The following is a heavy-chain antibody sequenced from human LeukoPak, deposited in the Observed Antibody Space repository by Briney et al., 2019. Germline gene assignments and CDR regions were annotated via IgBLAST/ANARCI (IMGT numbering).Heavy chain of an antibody. Sequence: ASVKVSCKASGYTFTSYYMHWVRQAPGQGLEWMGIINPSGGSTSYAQKFQGRVTMTRNTSISTAYMELSSLRSEDTAVYYCARGRRYYYDSSGLSDPWGQGTLVTVSS. D-gene: IGHD3-22*01. CDR3: ARGRRYYYDSSGLSDP. CDR2: INPSGGST. CDR1: GYTFTSYY. V-gene: IGHV1-46*01. J-gene: IGHJ5*02.